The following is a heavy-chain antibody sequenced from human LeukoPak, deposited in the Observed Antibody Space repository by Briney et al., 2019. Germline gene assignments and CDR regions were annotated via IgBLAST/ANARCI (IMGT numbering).Heavy chain of an antibody. CDR1: GFIFSNYW. V-gene: IGHV3-7*01. D-gene: IGHD1-26*01. J-gene: IGHJ3*02. CDR3: ARATKTYAFDI. CDR2: IKLDGSEK. Sequence: RAGGSLRLSCATSGFIFSNYWMSWVRQAPGQGLEWVANIKLDGSEKYYVDSVKGRFTISRDDPKNSLYLQMNSLRAEDTAVYYCARATKTYAFDIWGQGAMVTVSS.